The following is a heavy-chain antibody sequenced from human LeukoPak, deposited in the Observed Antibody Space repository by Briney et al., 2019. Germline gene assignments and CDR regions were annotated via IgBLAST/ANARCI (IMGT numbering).Heavy chain of an antibody. Sequence: GASVKVSCKASGYTFTSYYMHWVRQATGQGLEWMGIINPSGGSTSYAQKFQGRVTMTRDTSTSTVYMELSSLRSEDTAVYYCASQFAMVRGVIAYWGQGTLVTVSS. CDR1: GYTFTSYY. V-gene: IGHV1-46*01. D-gene: IGHD3-10*01. J-gene: IGHJ4*02. CDR2: INPSGGST. CDR3: ASQFAMVRGVIAY.